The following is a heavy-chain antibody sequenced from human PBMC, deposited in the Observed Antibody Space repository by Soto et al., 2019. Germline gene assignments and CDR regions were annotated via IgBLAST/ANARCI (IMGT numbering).Heavy chain of an antibody. Sequence: GGSLRLSCAASGFTFSSYWISWVRQAPGKGLEWVANIKQDGSEKYYVDSVKGRFTISRDNAKNSLYLQMNSLRAEDTAVYYCARYSGSYPYAFDIWGQGTMVTVSS. J-gene: IGHJ3*02. V-gene: IGHV3-7*01. CDR2: IKQDGSEK. CDR3: ARYSGSYPYAFDI. D-gene: IGHD1-26*01. CDR1: GFTFSSYW.